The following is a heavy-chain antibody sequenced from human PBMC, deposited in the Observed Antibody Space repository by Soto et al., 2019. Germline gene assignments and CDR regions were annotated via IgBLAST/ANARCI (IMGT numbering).Heavy chain of an antibody. D-gene: IGHD2-21*01. Sequence: PSETLSLTCAVSGYSITSGYYWGWIRQPPGKGLEWIGSIYHSVSTYNDPSLKSRVTISVDTSKNVFSLKLRSVTAADTAVYYCARAPGDLMYYFDFCGQGTLVAVSS. J-gene: IGHJ4*02. CDR1: GYSITSGYY. V-gene: IGHV4-38-2*01. CDR3: ARAPGDLMYYFDF. CDR2: IYHSVST.